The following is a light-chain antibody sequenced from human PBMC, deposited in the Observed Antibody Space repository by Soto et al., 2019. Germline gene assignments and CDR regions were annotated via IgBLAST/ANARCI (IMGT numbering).Light chain of an antibody. Sequence: DIQMTQSPSSLSASVVDRVTVTCQASQDITNYLSWYQQKPGKAPKLLLSDASNLEIGVPSRFSGRGSGTDFSLTINNLQPEDFATYFCQQYDDLPLTFGGGTKVEVK. CDR3: QQYDDLPLT. J-gene: IGKJ4*01. V-gene: IGKV1-33*01. CDR2: DAS. CDR1: QDITNY.